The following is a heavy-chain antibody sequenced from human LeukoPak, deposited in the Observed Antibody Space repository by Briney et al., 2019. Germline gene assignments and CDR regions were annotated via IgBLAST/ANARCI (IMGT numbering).Heavy chain of an antibody. V-gene: IGHV3-33*01. J-gene: IGHJ4*02. CDR2: IWYDGSNE. D-gene: IGHD6-13*01. CDR3: AIGVSLGYSSSSPDY. Sequence: GGSLRLSCAASGFTFSSYGMHWVRQAPGKGLEWVAVIWYDGSNEFYADSVRGRFTISRDNSKNTVFLQMNSLRAEDTAVYYCAIGVSLGYSSSSPDYWGQGTLVTVSS. CDR1: GFTFSSYG.